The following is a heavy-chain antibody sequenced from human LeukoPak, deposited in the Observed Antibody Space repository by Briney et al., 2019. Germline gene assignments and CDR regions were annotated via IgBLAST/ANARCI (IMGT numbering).Heavy chain of an antibody. CDR3: ARNVGWFRFDY. Sequence: GGSLRLSCAASGFTFSNYDMGWVRQAPGEGLEWVSTISGSGTSTYYTDSVKGRFTISRDNPKNAQYLQMNSLRAEDTAVYYCARNVGWFRFDYWGQGTLVTVSS. CDR2: ISGSGTST. CDR1: GFTFSNYD. D-gene: IGHD2-15*01. V-gene: IGHV3-23*01. J-gene: IGHJ4*02.